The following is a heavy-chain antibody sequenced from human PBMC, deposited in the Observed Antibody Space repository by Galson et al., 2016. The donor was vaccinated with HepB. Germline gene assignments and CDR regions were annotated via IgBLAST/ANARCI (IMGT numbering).Heavy chain of an antibody. Sequence: QSGAEVTKPGDSLKISCKVSGYSFTSYWIGWVRQMPGEGLEWMGIIYPSDSDTKYSPSLQGQVTMSADKSISTAYLQWSSLKASDTAIYYCARHTRVTRAFDLWGQGTMVTVSS. D-gene: IGHD2-21*02. CDR2: IYPSDSDT. CDR1: GYSFTSYW. CDR3: ARHTRVTRAFDL. V-gene: IGHV5-51*01. J-gene: IGHJ3*01.